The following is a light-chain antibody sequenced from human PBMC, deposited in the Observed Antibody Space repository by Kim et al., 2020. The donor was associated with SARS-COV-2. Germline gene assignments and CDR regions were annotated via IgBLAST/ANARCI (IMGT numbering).Light chain of an antibody. Sequence: DIQMTQSPSSLSASVGDTVTITCRASQDISNYLAWFQQKPGKGPESLIYAASSLQSGVPSKFSGSGSGTDFTLTITNLQPEDFATYYCQQYNSYPRTFGQGTKLEI. J-gene: IGKJ2*02. CDR2: AAS. CDR1: QDISNY. CDR3: QQYNSYPRT. V-gene: IGKV1-16*02.